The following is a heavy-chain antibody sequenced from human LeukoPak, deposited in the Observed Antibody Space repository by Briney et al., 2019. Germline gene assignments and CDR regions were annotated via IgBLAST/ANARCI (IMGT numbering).Heavy chain of an antibody. CDR1: GYTFTSYG. D-gene: IGHD2-21*02. CDR2: ISAYNGNT. J-gene: IGHJ4*02. CDR3: ARHVVVTADFDY. Sequence: ASVNVSCKASGYTFTSYGISWVRQAPGQGLEWMGWISAYNGNTNYAQKLQGRVTMTTGTSTSTAYMELRSLRSDDTAVYYCARHVVVTADFDYWGQGTLVTVSS. V-gene: IGHV1-18*01.